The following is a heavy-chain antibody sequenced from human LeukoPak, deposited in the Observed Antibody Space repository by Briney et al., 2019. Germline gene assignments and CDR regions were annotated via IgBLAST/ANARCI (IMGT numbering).Heavy chain of an antibody. Sequence: GGSLRLSCVVSGFTFSSHGMHWVRQAPGKGLEWVAWVAVIANGGSEVAYADSVKCRFTISRDISKSTLYLEMNSLRAEDTAVYYCASGYGWLSSNWGRGTLVTVSS. CDR1: GFTFSSHG. CDR2: IANGGSEV. CDR3: ASGYGWLSSN. V-gene: IGHV3-30*12. D-gene: IGHD3-9*01. J-gene: IGHJ4*02.